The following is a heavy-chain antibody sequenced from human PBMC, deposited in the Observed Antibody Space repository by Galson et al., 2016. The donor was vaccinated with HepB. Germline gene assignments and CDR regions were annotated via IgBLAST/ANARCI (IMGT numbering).Heavy chain of an antibody. J-gene: IGHJ6*04. Sequence: SVKVSCKASGYTFTSYDINWVRQATGQGLEWMGWMNPNSGNTGNAQKFHGRITMTRDMSTSTAYMELSSLRSEDTAVYYFARWGQVGGIFGMDYYFDYAMDVWGKVTTVTVSS. V-gene: IGHV1-8*01. CDR1: GYTFTSYD. CDR3: ARWGQVGGIFGMDYYFDYAMDV. D-gene: IGHD3-3*02. CDR2: MNPNSGNT.